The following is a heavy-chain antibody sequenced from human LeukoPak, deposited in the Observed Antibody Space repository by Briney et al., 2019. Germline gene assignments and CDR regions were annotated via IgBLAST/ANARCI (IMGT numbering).Heavy chain of an antibody. CDR1: GYSISSGYY. D-gene: IGHD5/OR15-5a*01. Sequence: PSETLSLTCTVSGYSISSGYYWGWIRQPPGKGLEWIGSIYHSGSTYYNPSLKSRVTISVDTSKNQSSLNLSSLTAADTAVYYCATSDTVSTYNWFDPWGQGTLVTVS. CDR2: IYHSGST. CDR3: ATSDTVSTYNWFDP. J-gene: IGHJ5*02. V-gene: IGHV4-38-2*02.